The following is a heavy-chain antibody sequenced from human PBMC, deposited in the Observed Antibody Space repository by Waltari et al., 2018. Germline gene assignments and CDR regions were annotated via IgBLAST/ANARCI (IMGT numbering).Heavy chain of an antibody. J-gene: IGHJ4*02. CDR1: GDSMSSTYW. D-gene: IGHD2-15*01. V-gene: IGHV4-4*02. Sequence: QLQLQQSCPGLVKPSESLSLTCAVSGDSMSSTYWWSWVRQPPGKGLEWIGQIRGTGKTNYNPSLDSRVTSSIDTSNNHISLMLASVTAADTAVYYCARDRGRGLYLDSWGQGTLVTVSP. CDR3: ARDRGRGLYLDS. CDR2: IRGTGKT.